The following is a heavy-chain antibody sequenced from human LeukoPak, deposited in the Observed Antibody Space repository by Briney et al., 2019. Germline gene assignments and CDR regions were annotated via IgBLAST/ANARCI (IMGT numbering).Heavy chain of an antibody. CDR1: GYTFTDYY. D-gene: IGHD1-26*01. CDR3: ARGQGERELN. J-gene: IGHJ4*02. Sequence: ASVKVSCKASGYTFTDYYMHWVRQAPGQGLEWMGRINPTSGGTTYAQKFQDRVTMTRDMSITTAYMELNRLRSDDTAVYYCARGQGERELNWSQGTLVTVSS. V-gene: IGHV1-2*06. CDR2: INPTSGGT.